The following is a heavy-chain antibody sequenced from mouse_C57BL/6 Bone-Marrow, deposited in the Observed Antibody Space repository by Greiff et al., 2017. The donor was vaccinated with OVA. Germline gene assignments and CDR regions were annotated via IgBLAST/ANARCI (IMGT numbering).Heavy chain of an antibody. CDR1: GYTFTSYW. Sequence: VQLQQPGAELVKPGASVKLSCKASGYTFTSYWMHWVKQRPGQGLEWIGMIHPNSGSTNYNEKFKSKATLTVDKSSSTAYMQLSSLTSEDSAVYYCAGGYGNPYYFDDWGQGTTLTVSS. CDR2: IHPNSGST. J-gene: IGHJ2*01. CDR3: AGGYGNPYYFDD. D-gene: IGHD2-1*01. V-gene: IGHV1-64*01.